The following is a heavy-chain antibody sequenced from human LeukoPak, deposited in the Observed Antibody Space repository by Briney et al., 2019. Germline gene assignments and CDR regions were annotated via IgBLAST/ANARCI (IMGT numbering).Heavy chain of an antibody. V-gene: IGHV3-48*04. CDR3: ARDLDFWSGYYNGRYGMDV. J-gene: IGHJ6*02. Sequence: PGGSLRLSCAVSGFTFSTYSMNWVRQAPGKGLEWVSYISSSSSTIYYADSVKGRFTISRDNAKNSLYLQMNSLRAEDTAVYYCARDLDFWSGYYNGRYGMDVWGQGTTVTVSS. D-gene: IGHD3-3*01. CDR1: GFTFSTYS. CDR2: ISSSSSTI.